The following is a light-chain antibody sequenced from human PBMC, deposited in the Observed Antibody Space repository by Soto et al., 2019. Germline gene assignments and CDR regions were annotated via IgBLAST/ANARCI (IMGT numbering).Light chain of an antibody. Sequence: RERGTLTCKASQSLTSSLAWYQQKPGQAPRLVIYDASNRATGIPDRFSGSGSGTEFTLTINSLEPEDCAVYYCQQCSNLPFTFGQGTLLEIK. V-gene: IGKV3-11*01. J-gene: IGKJ5*01. CDR3: QQCSNLPFT. CDR1: QSLTSS. CDR2: DAS.